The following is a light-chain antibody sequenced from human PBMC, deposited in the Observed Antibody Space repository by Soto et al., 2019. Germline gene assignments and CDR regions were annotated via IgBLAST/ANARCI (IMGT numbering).Light chain of an antibody. J-gene: IGKJ1*01. CDR3: QQYNDYPWT. V-gene: IGKV1-5*01. Sequence: DIPMTQSPSTLSASVGDRVTITCRASQSISWWLAWYQQKPGKAPNLLIYDVSTLHSGVPSRFSGSGSGTEFTLTISRLQPDDFATYSCQQYNDYPWTFGQGTKVEIK. CDR2: DVS. CDR1: QSISWW.